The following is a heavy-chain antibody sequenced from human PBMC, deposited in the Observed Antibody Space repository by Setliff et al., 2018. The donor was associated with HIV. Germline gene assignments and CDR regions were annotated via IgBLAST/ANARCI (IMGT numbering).Heavy chain of an antibody. Sequence: ASVKVSCKAYGYTFTAYYMHWVRQAPGQGLEWMGWINPNSGGTNYAQKFRGRVTMTRDTSINTAHMYLSSLRSDDTAIYFCARAYDILTGYFDYWGRGTPVTVSS. V-gene: IGHV1-2*02. CDR2: INPNSGGT. J-gene: IGHJ4*01. CDR1: GYTFTAYY. D-gene: IGHD3-9*01. CDR3: ARAYDILTGYFDY.